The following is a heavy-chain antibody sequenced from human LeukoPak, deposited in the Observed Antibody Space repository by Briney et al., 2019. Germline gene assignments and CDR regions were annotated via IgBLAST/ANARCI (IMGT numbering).Heavy chain of an antibody. Sequence: GGSLRLSRAASGFTFSSYDMHWVRQATGKGLEWVSAIGTAGDTYYPGSVKGRFTISRENAKNSLYLQMNSLRAGDTAVYYCARANYYYDSSGYRDAFDIWGQGTMVTVSS. J-gene: IGHJ3*02. CDR1: GFTFSSYD. CDR2: IGTAGDT. V-gene: IGHV3-13*01. CDR3: ARANYYYDSSGYRDAFDI. D-gene: IGHD3-22*01.